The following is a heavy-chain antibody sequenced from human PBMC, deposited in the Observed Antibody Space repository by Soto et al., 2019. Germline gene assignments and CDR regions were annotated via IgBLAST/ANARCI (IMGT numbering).Heavy chain of an antibody. J-gene: IGHJ4*02. V-gene: IGHV1-69*13. CDR1: GGTFSSYA. Sequence: GASVKVSCKASGGTFSSYAISWVRQAPGQGLEWMGGIIPIFGTANYAQKFQGRVTITADESTSTACMELSSLRSEDTAVYYCASTSVGRYFDWLLYWGQGTLVTVSS. CDR3: ASTSVGRYFDWLLY. D-gene: IGHD3-9*01. CDR2: IIPIFGTA.